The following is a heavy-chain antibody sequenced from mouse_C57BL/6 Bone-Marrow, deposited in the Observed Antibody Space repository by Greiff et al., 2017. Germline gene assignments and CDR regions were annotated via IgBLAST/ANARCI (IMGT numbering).Heavy chain of an antibody. V-gene: IGHV5-6*01. D-gene: IGHD2-5*01. CDR2: ISSGGSYT. Sequence: EVNVVESGGDLVKPGGSLKLSCAASGFTFSSYGMSWVRQTPDKRLEWVATISSGGSYTYYPDSVKGRFTISRDNAKNTRYLQRSSLKSEDTAMYYCARGSNYGFAYWGQGTLVTVSA. CDR3: ARGSNYGFAY. CDR1: GFTFSSYG. J-gene: IGHJ3*01.